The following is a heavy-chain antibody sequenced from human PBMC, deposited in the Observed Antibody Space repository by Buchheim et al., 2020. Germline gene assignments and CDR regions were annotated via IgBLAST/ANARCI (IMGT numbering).Heavy chain of an antibody. CDR3: ARHDYGDTALDY. CDR2: IWYDGSNK. Sequence: QVQLVESGGGVVQPGRSLRLSCAASGFTFSSYGMHWVRQAPGKGLEWVAVIWYDGSNKYYADSVKGRFTISRDNSKNTLYLQMNSLGAEDTAVYYCARHDYGDTALDYWGQGTL. D-gene: IGHD4-17*01. V-gene: IGHV3-33*01. CDR1: GFTFSSYG. J-gene: IGHJ4*02.